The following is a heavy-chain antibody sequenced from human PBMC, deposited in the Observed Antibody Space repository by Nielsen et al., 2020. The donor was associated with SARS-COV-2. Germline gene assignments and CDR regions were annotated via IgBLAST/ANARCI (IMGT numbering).Heavy chain of an antibody. D-gene: IGHD3-9*01. CDR3: ARGDYDILTGYYILYYFDY. CDR2: ISSSSSYI. CDR1: GFTFSSYS. Sequence: GESLKLSCAASGFTFSSYSMNWVRQAPGKGLEWVSSISSSSSYIYYADSVKGRFTISLDNAKNSLYLQMNSLRAEDTAVYYCARGDYDILTGYYILYYFDYWGQGTLVTVSS. V-gene: IGHV3-21*01. J-gene: IGHJ4*02.